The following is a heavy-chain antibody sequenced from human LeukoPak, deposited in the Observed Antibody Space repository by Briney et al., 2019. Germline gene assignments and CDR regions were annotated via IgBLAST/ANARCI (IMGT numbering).Heavy chain of an antibody. Sequence: KPSDTLSLTCTVSGGPVSSYFWSWIRQPPGKGLEWIGFFFASDTAKYNPSLNNRVTISADTSRDQLSLRLTSVTAADTAVYYCARHELGTHYYDDSGSLEHWGQGILVTVSS. CDR2: FFASDTA. V-gene: IGHV4-59*08. D-gene: IGHD3-22*01. J-gene: IGHJ4*02. CDR3: ARHELGTHYYDDSGSLEH. CDR1: GGPVSSYF.